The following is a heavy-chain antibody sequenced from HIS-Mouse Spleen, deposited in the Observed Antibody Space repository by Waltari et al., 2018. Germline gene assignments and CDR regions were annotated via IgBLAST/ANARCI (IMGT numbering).Heavy chain of an antibody. CDR2: IYHSGST. V-gene: IGHV4-38-2*02. CDR3: ARDLGGGSYFDY. J-gene: IGHJ4*02. CDR1: GYSISSGYS. Sequence: QVQLQESGPGLVTPSETLSLTCPVPGYSISSGYSWGWTRQPPGKGLEWIGSIYHSGSTYYNPSLKSRVTISVDTSKNQFSLKLSSVTAADTAVYYCARDLGGGSYFDYWGQGTLVTVSS. D-gene: IGHD1-26*01.